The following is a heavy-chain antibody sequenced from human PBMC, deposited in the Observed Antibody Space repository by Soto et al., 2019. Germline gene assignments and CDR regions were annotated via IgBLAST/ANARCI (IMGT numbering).Heavy chain of an antibody. CDR2: INHSGST. CDR1: GGSFSGYY. J-gene: IGHJ4*02. Sequence: QVQLQQWGAGLLKPSETLSLTCAVYGGSFSGYYWSWIRQPPGKGLEWIGEINHSGSTNYNPSLKSRVTISVETYKNQFSLKLSSVTAADTAVYYCARIRGTEEYWGQGTLVTVSS. V-gene: IGHV4-34*01. CDR3: ARIRGTEEY.